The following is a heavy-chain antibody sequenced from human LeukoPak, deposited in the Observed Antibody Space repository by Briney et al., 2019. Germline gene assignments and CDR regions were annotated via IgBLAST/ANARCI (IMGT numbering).Heavy chain of an antibody. CDR1: GYTFTSYG. J-gene: IGHJ4*02. D-gene: IGHD2-15*01. CDR2: ISAYNGNT. CDR3: ARVGGRWLLLSYFDY. Sequence: GASVKVSCKASGYTFTSYGISWVRQAPGQGLEWMGWISAYNGNTNYAQKLQGRVTMTTDTFTSTAYMELRSLRSDDTAVYYCARVGGRWLLLSYFDYWGQGTLVTVSS. V-gene: IGHV1-18*01.